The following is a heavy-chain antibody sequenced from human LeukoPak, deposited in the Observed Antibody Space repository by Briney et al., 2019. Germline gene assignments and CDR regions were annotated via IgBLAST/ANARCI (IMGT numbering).Heavy chain of an antibody. V-gene: IGHV4-39*07. Sequence: SETLSLTCTVSGASIISDTYYWGWIRQPPGKGLEWIGSIYYSGSTYYSPSLKSRVTMSVDTSTNQFSLKLSSVTAADTAVYYCARVEVTTITGWFDPWGQGTLVTVSS. CDR2: IYYSGST. D-gene: IGHD5-12*01. J-gene: IGHJ5*02. CDR3: ARVEVTTITGWFDP. CDR1: GASIISDTYY.